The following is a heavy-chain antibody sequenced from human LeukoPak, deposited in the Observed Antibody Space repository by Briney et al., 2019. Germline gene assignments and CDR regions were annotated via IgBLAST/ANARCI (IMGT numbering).Heavy chain of an antibody. CDR2: MNYSGNS. V-gene: IGHV4-61*08. CDR1: GVSVGSAGYY. Sequence: SETLSLTCSVSGVSVGSAGYYWTWIRQPPGKGLEWIGYMNYSGNSNYNPFLKSRVTMSLDPSKNRFSLKLSSVTAADTAVYYCARSQSQSGSYRYYFTYWGQGTLVSVSS. CDR3: ARSQSQSGSYRYYFTY. D-gene: IGHD1-26*01. J-gene: IGHJ4*02.